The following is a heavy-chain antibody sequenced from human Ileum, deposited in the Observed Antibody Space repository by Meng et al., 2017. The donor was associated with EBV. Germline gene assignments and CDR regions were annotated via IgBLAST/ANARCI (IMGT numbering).Heavy chain of an antibody. J-gene: IGHJ4*02. CDR1: GYSVSSNSAA. Sequence: QRHLSPSGPGLVKPSQTLSLTCAISGYSVSSNSAAWNWIRQSPSRGLEWLGRTYYRSKWYNDYAVSVNSRITINPDTSKNQFSLQLNSVTPEDTAVYYCARDSSSSAYSPFDYWGQGTLVTVSS. V-gene: IGHV6-1*01. CDR2: TYYRSKWYN. D-gene: IGHD3-22*01. CDR3: ARDSSSSAYSPFDY.